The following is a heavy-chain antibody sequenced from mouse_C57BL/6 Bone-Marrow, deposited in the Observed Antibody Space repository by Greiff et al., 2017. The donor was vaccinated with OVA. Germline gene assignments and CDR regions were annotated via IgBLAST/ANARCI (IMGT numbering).Heavy chain of an antibody. V-gene: IGHV14-4*01. J-gene: IGHJ2*01. CDR3: TTAPYGPKGNDFDY. D-gene: IGHD1-2*01. CDR1: GFNIKDDY. Sequence: VQLQQSGAELVRPGASVKLSCTASGFNIKDDYMHWVKQRPEQGLEWIGWIDPENGDTEYASKFQGKATITADTSSNTAYLQLSSLTSEDTAVYYCTTAPYGPKGNDFDYWGQGTTLTVSS. CDR2: IDPENGDT.